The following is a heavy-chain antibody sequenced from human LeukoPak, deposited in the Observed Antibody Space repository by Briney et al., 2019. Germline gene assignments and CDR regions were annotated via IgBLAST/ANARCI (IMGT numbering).Heavy chain of an antibody. CDR1: GFTFGDYA. J-gene: IGHJ4*02. D-gene: IGHD3-9*01. CDR2: IRRKAYGGTT. CDR3: TRVSGDYDILTGYYTGYYFDY. Sequence: PGRSLRLSCTASGFTFGDYAMSWVRQAPGKELEWVGFIRRKAYGGTTEYAASVKGRFTISRDDSKSIAYLQMNSLKTEDTAVYYCTRVSGDYDILTGYYTGYYFDYWGQGTLVTVSS. V-gene: IGHV3-49*04.